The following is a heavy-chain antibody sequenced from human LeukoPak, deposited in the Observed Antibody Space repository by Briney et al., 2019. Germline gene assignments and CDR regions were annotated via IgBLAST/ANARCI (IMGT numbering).Heavy chain of an antibody. V-gene: IGHV3-7*01. CDR2: INQDGSEK. Sequence: PGGSLRLSCVASGFTFTTYYMSWVRQAPGKGLAWVANINQDGSEKYYVDSVKGRFTISRDNARNSLHLQMNSLRADDTAVYYCTRFIRGVTQSSYDTWGQGTLVTVSS. J-gene: IGHJ5*02. CDR3: TRFIRGVTQSSYDT. CDR1: GFTFTTYY. D-gene: IGHD3-10*01.